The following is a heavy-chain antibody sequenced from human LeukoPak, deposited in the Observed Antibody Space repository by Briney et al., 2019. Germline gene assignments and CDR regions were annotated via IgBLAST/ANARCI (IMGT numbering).Heavy chain of an antibody. Sequence: AGGSLRLSCAASGFTFSSYSMNWVRQAPGKGLEWVSSISSSSSYIYYADSVMGRFTISRDNAKNSLYLQMNSLRAEDTAVYYCARNPFKNGGNSDLRRFDPWGQGTLVTVSS. CDR1: GFTFSSYS. CDR2: ISSSSSYI. J-gene: IGHJ5*02. V-gene: IGHV3-21*01. D-gene: IGHD4-23*01. CDR3: ARNPFKNGGNSDLRRFDP.